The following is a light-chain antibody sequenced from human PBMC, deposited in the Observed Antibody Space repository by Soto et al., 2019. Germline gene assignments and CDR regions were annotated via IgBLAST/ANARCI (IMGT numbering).Light chain of an antibody. CDR2: ATS. CDR3: QKYNSAPLT. CDR1: QGIAPY. J-gene: IGKJ4*01. V-gene: IGKV1-27*01. Sequence: DVQMTQSPSSLSALEGDRVTITSRASQGIAPYLAWFQQKPGKVPKLLIYATSTLQSGVPSRFSGSGSGTDFTLTISSLQPEDVATYYCQKYNSAPLTFGGGTKVEIK.